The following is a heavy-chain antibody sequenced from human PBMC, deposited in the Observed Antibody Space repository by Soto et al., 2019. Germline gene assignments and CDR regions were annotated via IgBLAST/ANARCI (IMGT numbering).Heavy chain of an antibody. CDR2: ISAYNGNT. J-gene: IGHJ5*02. V-gene: IGHV1-18*01. CDR3: APRPRPYSSSSRNWFDP. D-gene: IGHD6-6*01. CDR1: GYTFTSYG. Sequence: ASVKVSCKASGYTFTSYGISWVRQAPGQGLEWMGWISAYNGNTNYAQKLQGRVTMTTDTSTSTAYMELRSLRSDDTAVYYCAPRPRPYSSSSRNWFDPWAQGTLVPVSS.